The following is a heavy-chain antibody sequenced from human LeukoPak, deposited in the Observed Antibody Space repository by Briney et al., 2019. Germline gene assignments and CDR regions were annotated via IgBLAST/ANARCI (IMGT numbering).Heavy chain of an antibody. J-gene: IGHJ4*02. V-gene: IGHV3-13*05. D-gene: IGHD6-13*01. CDR3: ARMGIAAVGAYYFDY. CDR1: GFTFSNYD. CDR2: IGTAGDP. Sequence: GGSLRLSCAASGFTFSNYDIHWVRQATGKGLEWVSGIGTAGDPYYPGSVKGRFTISRENAKNSLYLQMNSLRAEDTAVYYCARMGIAAVGAYYFDYWGQGTLVAVSS.